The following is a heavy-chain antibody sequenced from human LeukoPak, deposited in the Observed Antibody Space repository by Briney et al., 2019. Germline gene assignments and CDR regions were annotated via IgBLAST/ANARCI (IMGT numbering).Heavy chain of an antibody. CDR3: ARGRSGQWLVPYYYYYYMDV. Sequence: GESLKISCKGSGYTFTSYGISWVRQAPGQGLEWMGWISAYNGNTNYAQKLQGRVTMTTDTSTSTAYMELRSLRSDDTAVYYCARGRSGQWLVPYYYYYYMDVWGKGTTVTVSS. V-gene: IGHV1-18*01. CDR2: ISAYNGNT. D-gene: IGHD6-19*01. J-gene: IGHJ6*03. CDR1: GYTFTSYG.